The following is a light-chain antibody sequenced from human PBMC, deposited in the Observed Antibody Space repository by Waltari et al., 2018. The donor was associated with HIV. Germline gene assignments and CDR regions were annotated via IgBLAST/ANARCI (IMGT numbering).Light chain of an antibody. V-gene: IGLV1-44*01. CDR3: AAWDDGLVGRV. CDR2: SNN. CDR1: SSHIGSNT. Sequence: QSVLTQPPSASGTPGQRVTISCSGSSSHIGSNTLNWYQQFPGSAPRLLMDSNNQRPSGVPNRFSGSKSGTSASLAMSGLQSEDEADYYCAAWDDGLVGRVVGGGTKVTVL. J-gene: IGLJ2*01.